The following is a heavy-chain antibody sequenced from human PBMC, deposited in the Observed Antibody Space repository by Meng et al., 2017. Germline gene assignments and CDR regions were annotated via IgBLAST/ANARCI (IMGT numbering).Heavy chain of an antibody. CDR3: ARDHTKLDVDIVATDAFDI. J-gene: IGHJ3*02. Sequence: GESLKISCAASGFTFSDYYMSWIRQAPGKGLEWVANIKQDGSEKYYVDSVKGRFTISRDNAKNSLYLQMNSLRAEDTAVYYCARDHTKLDVDIVATDAFDIWGQGTMVTVSS. D-gene: IGHD5-12*01. V-gene: IGHV3-7*01. CDR1: GFTFSDYY. CDR2: IKQDGSEK.